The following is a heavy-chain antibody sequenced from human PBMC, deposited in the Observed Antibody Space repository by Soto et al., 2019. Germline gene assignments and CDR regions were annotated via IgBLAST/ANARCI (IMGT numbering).Heavy chain of an antibody. D-gene: IGHD2-15*01. J-gene: IGHJ4*02. V-gene: IGHV4-39*01. CDR1: GGSISSSSYY. CDR3: ARRGYCSGGSCYYFDH. Sequence: QLQLQESGPGLVKPSETLSLTCTVSGGSISSSSYYWGWIRQPPGKGREWIGSIYYSGSTYYNPSLKSRVTISVDTSKNQFSLQLSTVTAADTAVYYCARRGYCSGGSCYYFDHWGQGTMVTVSS. CDR2: IYYSGST.